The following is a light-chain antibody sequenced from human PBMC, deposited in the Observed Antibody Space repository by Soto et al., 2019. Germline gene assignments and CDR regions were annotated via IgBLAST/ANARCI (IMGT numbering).Light chain of an antibody. CDR2: EVS. CDR3: SSYTSSSTLYV. V-gene: IGLV2-14*01. Sequence: QSVLTQPASVSGSPGQSITISCTGTSSDVGGYNYVSWYQQHPGKAPKLMIYEVSNRPSGVSNRFSGSKSGNTASLTISGLQAEDEAYYYCSSYTSSSTLYVCGTGTKLTVL. J-gene: IGLJ1*01. CDR1: SSDVGGYNY.